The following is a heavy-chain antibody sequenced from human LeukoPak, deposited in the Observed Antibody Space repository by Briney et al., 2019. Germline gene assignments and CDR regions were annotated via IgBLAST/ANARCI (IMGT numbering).Heavy chain of an antibody. CDR2: IYYSGST. V-gene: IGHV4-61*01. D-gene: IGHD2-2*01. Sequence: SQTLSLTCTVSGGSISSGSYYWSWIRQPPGKGLEWIGYIYYSGSTNYNPSLKSRVTISVDTSKNQFSLKLSSVTAADTAVYYCARHVVVPAAPSNPYYGMDVWGQGTTVTVSS. CDR3: ARHVVVPAAPSNPYYGMDV. J-gene: IGHJ6*02. CDR1: GGSISSGSYY.